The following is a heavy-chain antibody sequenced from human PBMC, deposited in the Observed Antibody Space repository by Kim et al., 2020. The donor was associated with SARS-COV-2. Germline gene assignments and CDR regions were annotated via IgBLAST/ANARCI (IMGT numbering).Heavy chain of an antibody. V-gene: IGHV1-69*01. J-gene: IGHJ4*02. CDR2: A. CDR3: ARTEGGWDFDY. D-gene: IGHD6-19*01. Sequence: ANYAQKFQGRVTITADESTSTAYMELSSLRSEDTAVYYCARTEGGWDFDYWGQGTLVTVSS.